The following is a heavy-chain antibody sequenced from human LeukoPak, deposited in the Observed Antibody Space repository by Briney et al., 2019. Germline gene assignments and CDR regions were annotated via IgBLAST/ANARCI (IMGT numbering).Heavy chain of an antibody. CDR3: ARVGIDYYDSS. D-gene: IGHD3-22*01. CDR2: ISSSSSTI. Sequence: GGSLRLSCAASGFTFNNYNMNWVRQAPGKGLEWVSYISSSSSTIYYADSVKGRFTISRDNAKNSLYLQMNSLRAEDTAVYYCARVGIDYYDSSWGQGTLVTVSS. CDR1: GFTFNNYN. J-gene: IGHJ4*02. V-gene: IGHV3-48*04.